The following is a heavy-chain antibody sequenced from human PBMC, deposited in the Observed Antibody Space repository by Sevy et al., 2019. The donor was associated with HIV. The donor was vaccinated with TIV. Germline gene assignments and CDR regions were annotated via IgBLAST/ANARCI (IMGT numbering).Heavy chain of an antibody. CDR3: AREMGLGIAAAGRGSYFDY. D-gene: IGHD6-13*01. CDR2: INPNSGGT. CDR1: GYTFTGYY. Sequence: ASVKVSCKASGYTFTGYYMHWVRQAPGQGLEWMGWINPNSGGTNYAQKFQGRVTMTRDTSISTAYMELSRLRSDDTAVYYCAREMGLGIAAAGRGSYFDYWGQGTLVTVSS. J-gene: IGHJ4*02. V-gene: IGHV1-2*02.